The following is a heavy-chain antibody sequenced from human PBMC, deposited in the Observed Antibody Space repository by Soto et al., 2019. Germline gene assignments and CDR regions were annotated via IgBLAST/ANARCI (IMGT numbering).Heavy chain of an antibody. CDR2: TYYRSKWYN. CDR1: GDSVSSNSAA. J-gene: IGHJ6*03. CDR3: ARGDCSGGSCHYYYYYMDV. V-gene: IGHV6-1*01. D-gene: IGHD2-15*01. Sequence: PSQTLSLTCAISGDSVSSNSAAWNWIRQSPSRGLEWLGRTYYRSKWYNDYAVSVKSRITINPDTSKNQFSLQLNSVTPEDTAVYYCARGDCSGGSCHYYYYYMDVWGKGTTVTV.